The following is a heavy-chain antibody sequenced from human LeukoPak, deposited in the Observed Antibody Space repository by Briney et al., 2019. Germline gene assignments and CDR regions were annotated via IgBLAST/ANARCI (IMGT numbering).Heavy chain of an antibody. CDR3: TNCARAGGYCYYDY. Sequence: GGSLRLSCAASGFTVSSDYMSWVRQAPGKGLEWVSAISGSGDATYYADSVKGRFTISRDNSKNTLYLQLNSLSAEDTAVYYCTNCARAGGYCYYDYWGQGTLVTVSS. J-gene: IGHJ4*02. CDR1: GFTVSSDY. CDR2: ISGSGDAT. D-gene: IGHD2-21*02. V-gene: IGHV3-23*01.